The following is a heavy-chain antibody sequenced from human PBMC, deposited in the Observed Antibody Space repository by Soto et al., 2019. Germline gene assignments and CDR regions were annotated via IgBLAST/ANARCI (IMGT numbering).Heavy chain of an antibody. V-gene: IGHV3-21*01. CDR2: ISSRSSDI. CDR1: GFTFSAYG. D-gene: IGHD5-12*01. Sequence: PGGSLRLSCTASGFTFSAYGMNWVRQAPGEGLEWVSFISSRSSDIYHADSVKGRFTISRDNAKNSLFLQMNSLRAEDTAVYYCARSFSRVATALIREYYYGMDVWGQGTTVTVSS. CDR3: ARSFSRVATALIREYYYGMDV. J-gene: IGHJ6*02.